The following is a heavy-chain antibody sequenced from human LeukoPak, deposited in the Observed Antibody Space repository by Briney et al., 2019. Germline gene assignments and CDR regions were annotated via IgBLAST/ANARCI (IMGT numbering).Heavy chain of an antibody. CDR1: GFTFSDYY. Sequence: GGSLRLSCAASGFTFSDYYMSWVRQAPEKGLEWVAHIKEDGSEKYYVDSVKGRFTISRDNAKNSLWLQMNSLRAEDTAVYYCARYSSSPANDYWGQGTLVTVSS. CDR3: ARYSSSPANDY. V-gene: IGHV3-7*01. J-gene: IGHJ4*02. CDR2: IKEDGSEK. D-gene: IGHD6-6*01.